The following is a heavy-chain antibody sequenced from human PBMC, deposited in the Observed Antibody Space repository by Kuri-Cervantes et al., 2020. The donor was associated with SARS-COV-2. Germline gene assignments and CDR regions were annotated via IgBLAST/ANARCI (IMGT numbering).Heavy chain of an antibody. Sequence: ESLKISCTVSGYSISSGYYWGWIRQPPGKGLEWIGSIYHSGSTYYNPSLKSRVTISVDTSKNQFSLKLSSLTAADTTVYYCARGITIFGVVMDLGWFDPWGQGTLVTVSS. J-gene: IGHJ5*02. CDR3: ARGITIFGVVMDLGWFDP. CDR2: IYHSGST. V-gene: IGHV4-38-2*02. D-gene: IGHD3-3*01. CDR1: GYSISSGYY.